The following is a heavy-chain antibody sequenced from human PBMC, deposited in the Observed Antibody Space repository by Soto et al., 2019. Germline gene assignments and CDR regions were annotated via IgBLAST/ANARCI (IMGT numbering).Heavy chain of an antibody. D-gene: IGHD2-2*01. CDR1: GFTFSGHW. CDR3: ARESGYCSRTSCYRRAFDT. J-gene: IGHJ3*02. V-gene: IGHV3-74*03. Sequence: EVQLVESGGDLVQPGGSLRLSCAASGFTFSGHWMHWVRQVPGKGLEWVSRINTDGGSSAYADSVKGRFTISRDNDKNTLYLQMRGLRAEDTDVYYCARESGYCSRTSCYRRAFDTWGQGTTVTVSS. CDR2: INTDGGSS.